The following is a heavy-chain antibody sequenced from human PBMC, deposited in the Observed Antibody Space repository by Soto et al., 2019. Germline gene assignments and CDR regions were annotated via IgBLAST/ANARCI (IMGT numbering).Heavy chain of an antibody. J-gene: IGHJ5*02. V-gene: IGHV4-38-2*01. CDR1: GEYISNGYF. Sequence: SETLSLTCDVSGEYISNGYFWAWIRQPPGKGLEWIGSIFYDASTYDNPSLKSRVTMSVDTSTNQFSLRLKSGTAADTAVYYCARLFRANWRFHPWGQGSLVTVSS. CDR2: IFYDAST. CDR3: ARLFRANWRFHP. D-gene: IGHD7-27*01.